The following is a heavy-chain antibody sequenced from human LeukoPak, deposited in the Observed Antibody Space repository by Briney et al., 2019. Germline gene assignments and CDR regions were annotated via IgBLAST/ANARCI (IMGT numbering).Heavy chain of an antibody. J-gene: IGHJ4*02. CDR3: ARGASITHY. Sequence: PGRSLRLSCAASGFTFSTFGMNWVRQAPGKGLEWVAVIPSDGGNKHYADSVKGRFTISRDNSKNTLSLQMNSLRAEDTAVYYCARGASITHYWGQGTLVTVSS. D-gene: IGHD3-10*01. V-gene: IGHV3-30*03. CDR1: GFTFSTFG. CDR2: IPSDGGNK.